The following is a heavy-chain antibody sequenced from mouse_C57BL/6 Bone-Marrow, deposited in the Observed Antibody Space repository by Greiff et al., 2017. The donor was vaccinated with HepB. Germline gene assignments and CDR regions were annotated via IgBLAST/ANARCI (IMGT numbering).Heavy chain of an antibody. Sequence: QVQLQQSGPELVKPGASVKISCKASGYAFSSSWMNWVKQRPGKGLEWIGRIYPGDGDTNYNGKFKGKATLTADKSSSTAYMQLSSLTSEDSAVYFCAKDLDGYLDGFAYWGQGTLVTVSA. V-gene: IGHV1-82*01. D-gene: IGHD2-3*01. CDR2: IYPGDGDT. CDR3: AKDLDGYLDGFAY. J-gene: IGHJ3*01. CDR1: GYAFSSSW.